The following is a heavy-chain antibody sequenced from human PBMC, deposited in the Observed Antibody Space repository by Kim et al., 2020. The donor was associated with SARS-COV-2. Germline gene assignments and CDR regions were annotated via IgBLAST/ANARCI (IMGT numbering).Heavy chain of an antibody. CDR2: IYYSGST. V-gene: IGHV4-39*07. D-gene: IGHD6-19*01. CDR3: ARDRAVAGTSGY. J-gene: IGHJ4*02. CDR1: GGSISSSSYY. Sequence: SETLSLTCTVSGGSISSSSYYWGWIRQPPGKGLEWIGSIYYSGSTYYNPSLKSRVTISVDTSKNQFSLKLSSVTAADTAVYYCARDRAVAGTSGYWGQGTLVTVSS.